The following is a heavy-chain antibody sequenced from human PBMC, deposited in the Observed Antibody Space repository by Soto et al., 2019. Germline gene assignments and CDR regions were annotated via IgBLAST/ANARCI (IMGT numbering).Heavy chain of an antibody. CDR1: GGSITDYS. D-gene: IGHD5-12*01. CDR2: IFSSGST. CDR3: ARSGSRDYDAFDI. V-gene: IGHV4-4*07. J-gene: IGHJ3*02. Sequence: PSETLSLTCTVSGGSITDYSWVWIRQPAGKGLEWIGRIFSSGSTNYNPSLKGRITMSLDTSKNQFSLKLNSATATDTAVYFCARSGSRDYDAFDIWGQGTMVTVSS.